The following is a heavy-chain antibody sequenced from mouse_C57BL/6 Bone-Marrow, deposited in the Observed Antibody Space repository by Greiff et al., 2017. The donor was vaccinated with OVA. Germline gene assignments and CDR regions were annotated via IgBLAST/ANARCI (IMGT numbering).Heavy chain of an antibody. CDR3: TRLLDAMDY. D-gene: IGHD2-1*01. J-gene: IGHJ4*01. Sequence: EVKVEESGAGLVKPEGSLKLSCAASGFTFSSYAMSWVRQTPEKRLEWVAYISSGGDYIYYADTVKGRFTISRDNARNTLYLQMSSLKSEDTAMYYCTRLLDAMDYWGQGTSVTVSS. CDR1: GFTFSSYA. V-gene: IGHV5-9-1*02. CDR2: ISSGGDYI.